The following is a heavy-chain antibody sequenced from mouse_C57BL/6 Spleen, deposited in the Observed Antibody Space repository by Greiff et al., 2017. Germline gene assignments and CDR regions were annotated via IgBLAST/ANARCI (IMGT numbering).Heavy chain of an antibody. V-gene: IGHV1-64*01. CDR1: GYTFTSYW. Sequence: VQLQQPGAELVKPGASVKLSCKASGYTFTSYWMHWVKQRPGQGLEWIGMIHPNSGSTNYNEKFKSKATLTVDKSSSTAYMQLSSLTSEDSAVYDCARSRITTDGAMDYWGQGTSVTVSS. CDR2: IHPNSGST. J-gene: IGHJ4*01. CDR3: ARSRITTDGAMDY. D-gene: IGHD1-2*01.